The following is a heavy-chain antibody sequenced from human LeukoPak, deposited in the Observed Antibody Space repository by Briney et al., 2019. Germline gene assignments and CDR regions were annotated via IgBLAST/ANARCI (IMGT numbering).Heavy chain of an antibody. D-gene: IGHD3-22*01. V-gene: IGHV4-31*03. CDR1: GGSISSGGYY. CDR2: IYYSGST. CDR3: ARGHLGIVVAPDY. J-gene: IGHJ4*02. Sequence: SETLSLTCTVSGGSISSGGYYWSWIRQHPGKGLEWIGYIYYSGSTYYNPSLKSRVTISVDTSKNQFSLKLSSVTAADTAVYYCARGHLGIVVAPDYRGQGTLVTLSS.